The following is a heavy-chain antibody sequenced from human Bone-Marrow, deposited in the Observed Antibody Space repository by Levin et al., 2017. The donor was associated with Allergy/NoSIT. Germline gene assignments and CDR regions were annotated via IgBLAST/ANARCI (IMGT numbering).Heavy chain of an antibody. D-gene: IGHD3-10*01. Sequence: GGSLRLSCAASSFTFSDYYMSWIRQAPGKGLEWISHISSSGNTIHYADSVRGRFTISRDNANNSLFLQMSSLRAEDTAIYYCARSGRGLQFYYSAMDVRGQGTTVTVSS. CDR3: ARSGRGLQFYYSAMDV. CDR2: ISSSGNTI. J-gene: IGHJ6*02. V-gene: IGHV3-11*01. CDR1: SFTFSDYY.